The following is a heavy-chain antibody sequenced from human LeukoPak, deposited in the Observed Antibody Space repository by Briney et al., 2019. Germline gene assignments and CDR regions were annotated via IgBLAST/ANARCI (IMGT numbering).Heavy chain of an antibody. CDR1: GGSISSGSYY. J-gene: IGHJ4*02. CDR3: ARGNRGYSGYPKYYFDY. V-gene: IGHV4-61*02. Sequence: SETLSLTCTVSGGSISSGSYYWSWIRQPAGKGLEWIGRIYTSGSTNYNPSLKSRVTISVDTSKNQFSLKLSSVTAADTAVYYCARGNRGYSGYPKYYFDYWGQGTLVTVSS. CDR2: IYTSGST. D-gene: IGHD5-12*01.